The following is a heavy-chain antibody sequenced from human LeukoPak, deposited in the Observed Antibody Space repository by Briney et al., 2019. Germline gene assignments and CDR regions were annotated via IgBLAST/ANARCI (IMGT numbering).Heavy chain of an antibody. J-gene: IGHJ4*02. CDR1: GGSISSSSYY. CDR2: IYYSGST. CDR3: ARRPGSYYPGAHDY. V-gene: IGHV4-39*07. Sequence: SETLSLTCTVSGGSISSSSYYWGWIRQPPGKGLEWIGSIYYSGSTYYNPSLKSRVTISVDTSKNQFSLKLSSVTAADTAVYYCARRPGSYYPGAHDYWGQGTLVTVSS. D-gene: IGHD1-26*01.